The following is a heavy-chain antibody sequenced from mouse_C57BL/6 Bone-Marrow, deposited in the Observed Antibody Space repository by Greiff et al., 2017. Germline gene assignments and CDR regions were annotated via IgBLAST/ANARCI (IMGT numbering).Heavy chain of an antibody. CDR3: ARSGWLPAWFAY. Sequence: VQGVESGPELVKPGASVKLSCKASGYTFTSYDINWVKQRPGQGLEWIGWLYPRDGSTKYNEKFKGKATLTVDTSSSTAYMELHSLTSEDSAVYFCARSGWLPAWFAYWGQGPLVTVSA. D-gene: IGHD2-3*01. V-gene: IGHV1-85*01. CDR1: GYTFTSYD. CDR2: LYPRDGST. J-gene: IGHJ3*01.